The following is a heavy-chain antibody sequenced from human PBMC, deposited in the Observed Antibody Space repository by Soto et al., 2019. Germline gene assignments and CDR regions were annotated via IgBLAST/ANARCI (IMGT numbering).Heavy chain of an antibody. V-gene: IGHV1-8*01. CDR1: GYTFTTYD. J-gene: IGHJ6*02. D-gene: IGHD3-3*01. CDR3: ARERKFDFWRKGLDV. CDR2: MDPNSGST. Sequence: QAQLVQSGAEVRKPGASVKVSCEASGYTFTTYDINWVRQAPGQGLEWLGWMDPNSGSTGYAQNFQGRITMTMNTSRNTAHMELSSLQSEDTAVYYCARERKFDFWRKGLDVCGQGTTVTVSS.